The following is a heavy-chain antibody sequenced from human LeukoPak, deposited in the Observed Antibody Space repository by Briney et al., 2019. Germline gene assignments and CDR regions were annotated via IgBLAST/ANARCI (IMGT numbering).Heavy chain of an antibody. D-gene: IGHD3-22*01. Sequence: GESLKISCKGSGYRFTSYWIGWVRQMPGKGLEWMGIIYPGDSDTRYSPSFQGQVTISADKSISTAYLQWSSLKASDTAMYYCARIYDSSGYYRGDDAFDIWGQGTMVTVSS. CDR3: ARIYDSSGYYRGDDAFDI. CDR1: GYRFTSYW. V-gene: IGHV5-51*01. J-gene: IGHJ3*02. CDR2: IYPGDSDT.